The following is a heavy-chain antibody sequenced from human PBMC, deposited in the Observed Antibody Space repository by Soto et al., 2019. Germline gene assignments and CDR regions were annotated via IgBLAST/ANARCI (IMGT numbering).Heavy chain of an antibody. CDR2: LSTYREDR. CDR3: ARISLGPAPTDAFDI. Sequence: PGGSLRLSYAASGFTFSSYWMSWVRQAPGKGLEWLGWLSTYREDRNYAQRVQDRVSMTTDTSTSTAYMELRTLISDDTAVYYCARISLGPAPTDAFDIWDQGTMVTVS. V-gene: IGHV1-18*01. J-gene: IGHJ3*02. CDR1: GFTFSSYW. D-gene: IGHD1-26*01.